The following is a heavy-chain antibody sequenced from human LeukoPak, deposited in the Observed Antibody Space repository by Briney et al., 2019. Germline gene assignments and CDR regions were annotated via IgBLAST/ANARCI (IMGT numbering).Heavy chain of an antibody. V-gene: IGHV1-69*06. CDR2: IIPIFVTA. CDR1: GGTFSSHA. CDR3: AGAGSGWLQHDY. J-gene: IGHJ4*02. Sequence: SVKVSCKASGGTFSSHAIRWVRQDPGQGLEWMGGIIPIFVTANYAQKFEGRDTITADKSTSTAHMELSSLRSDHTAVYYFAGAGSGWLQHDYWGQGTLVTVSS. D-gene: IGHD5-24*01.